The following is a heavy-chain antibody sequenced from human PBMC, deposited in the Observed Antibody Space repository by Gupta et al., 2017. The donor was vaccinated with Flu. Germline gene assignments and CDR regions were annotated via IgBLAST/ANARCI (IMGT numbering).Heavy chain of an antibody. CDR3: ARGAARIGVVGAATGYFQL. V-gene: IGHV3-48*03. D-gene: IGHD2-15*01. Sequence: EVQLVESGGDLVQPGGSLRLSCVASGFTFSSYEMNWVRQAPGKGLEWVSYISNSGNTIYYAESVKGRFTSSRDNAKNSVYLQMNSLRAEDTAIYYCARGAARIGVVGAATGYFQLWGQGTLVTVSS. CDR2: ISNSGNTI. CDR1: GFTFSSYE. J-gene: IGHJ1*01.